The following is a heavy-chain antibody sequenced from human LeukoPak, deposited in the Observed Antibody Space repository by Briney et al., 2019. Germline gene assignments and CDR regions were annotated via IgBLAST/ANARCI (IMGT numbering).Heavy chain of an antibody. CDR2: IIPILGIA. V-gene: IGHV1-69*04. J-gene: IGHJ4*02. CDR3: AIGYYYYDSSGFLLDY. D-gene: IGHD3-22*01. Sequence: ASVKVSCKASGGTFSSYAISWVRQAPGQGLGWMGRIIPILGIANYAQKFQGRVTITADKSTSTAYMELSSLRSEDTAVYYCAIGYYYYDSSGFLLDYWGQGTLVTVSS. CDR1: GGTFSSYA.